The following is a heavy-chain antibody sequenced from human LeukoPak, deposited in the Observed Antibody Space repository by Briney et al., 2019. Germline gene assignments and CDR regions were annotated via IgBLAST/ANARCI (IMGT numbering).Heavy chain of an antibody. Sequence: PGGSLRLSCAASGFTFSSYSMNWVRQAPGKGPEWVSSISSSSSYIYYADSVKGRFAISRDNAKNSLYLQMNSLRAEDTAVYYCASSGRASFDPWGQGTLVTVFS. V-gene: IGHV3-21*01. CDR3: ASSGRASFDP. J-gene: IGHJ5*02. CDR2: ISSSSSYI. D-gene: IGHD3-10*01. CDR1: GFTFSSYS.